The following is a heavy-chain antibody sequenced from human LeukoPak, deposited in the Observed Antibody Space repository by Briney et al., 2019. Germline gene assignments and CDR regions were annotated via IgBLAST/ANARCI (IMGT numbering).Heavy chain of an antibody. V-gene: IGHV4-59*12. CDR1: GGSISSYY. CDR3: AREGYIYYYASDYYFDY. Sequence: SETLSLACTVSGGSISSYYWSWIRQPPGKGLEWIGYIYYSGSTNYNPSLKSRVTMSVDTSKNQFSLKLSSVTAADTALYYCAREGYIYYYASDYYFDYWGQGTLVTVSS. J-gene: IGHJ4*02. D-gene: IGHD3-10*01. CDR2: IYYSGST.